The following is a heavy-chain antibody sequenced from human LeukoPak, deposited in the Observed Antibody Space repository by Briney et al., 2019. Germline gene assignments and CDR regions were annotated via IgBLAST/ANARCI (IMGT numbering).Heavy chain of an antibody. J-gene: IGHJ4*02. Sequence: GGSLRLSCAASGFNYSNYWLHWVRQPPGKGLVGVSRINSDGSSTSYADSVKGRFTISRDNAKNTLYLQMNSLRAEDTAVYYCARVMTTVSIDYWGQGTLVTVSS. D-gene: IGHD4-17*01. V-gene: IGHV3-74*01. CDR3: ARVMTTVSIDY. CDR1: GFNYSNYW. CDR2: INSDGSST.